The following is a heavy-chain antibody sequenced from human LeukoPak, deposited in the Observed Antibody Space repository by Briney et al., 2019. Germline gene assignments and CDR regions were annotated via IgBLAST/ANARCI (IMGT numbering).Heavy chain of an antibody. J-gene: IGHJ4*02. Sequence: SETLSLTXTVSGGSISSYYWSWIWQPPGKGLEWIGYIYYSGSTNYNPSLKSRVTISVDTSKNQFSLKLSSVTAADTAVYNCARGGGYGDSGDYWGQGTLVTVSS. V-gene: IGHV4-59*01. D-gene: IGHD4-17*01. CDR1: GGSISSYY. CDR2: IYYSGST. CDR3: ARGGGYGDSGDY.